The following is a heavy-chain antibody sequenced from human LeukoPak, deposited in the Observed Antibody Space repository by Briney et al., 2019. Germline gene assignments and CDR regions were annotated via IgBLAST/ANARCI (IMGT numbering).Heavy chain of an antibody. J-gene: IGHJ3*02. D-gene: IGHD2-2*01. CDR1: GFTFDDYA. Sequence: GRSLRLSCAASGFTFDDYAMHWVRQAPGKGLEWVSGISWNSGSIGYADSVKGRFTISRDNAKNSLYLQMNSLRAEDTALYCCALYCSSTSCYRRDAFDIWGQGTMVTVSS. CDR3: ALYCSSTSCYRRDAFDI. CDR2: ISWNSGSI. V-gene: IGHV3-9*01.